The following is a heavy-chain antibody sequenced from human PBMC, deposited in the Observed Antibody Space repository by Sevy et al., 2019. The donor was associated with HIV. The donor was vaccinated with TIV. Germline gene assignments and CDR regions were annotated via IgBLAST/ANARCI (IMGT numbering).Heavy chain of an antibody. V-gene: IGHV3-33*01. J-gene: IGHJ4*02. CDR1: GFTFSSYG. D-gene: IGHD5-12*01. Sequence: GGSLRLSCAASGFTFSSYGMHWVRQAPGKGLEWVAVIWYDGSNKYYADSVKGRFTISRDNSKNTLYLQMNSLRAEDTAVYYCARVGMATIILDYWGQGTLATVSS. CDR2: IWYDGSNK. CDR3: ARVGMATIILDY.